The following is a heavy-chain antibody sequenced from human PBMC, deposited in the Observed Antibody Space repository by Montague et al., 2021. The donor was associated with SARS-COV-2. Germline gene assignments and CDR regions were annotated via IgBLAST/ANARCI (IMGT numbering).Heavy chain of an antibody. CDR2: IYYSGIT. CDR3: ARVRLTGTTAPYFDY. Sequence: SETLSLTCTVSGDSIRSYYWSWIRRPPGKGLEWIGNIYYSGITNYNPSLKSRVTTSIDTSKNQFSLRLSSVTAADTAVYYCARVRLTGTTAPYFDYWGQGTLVTVSS. J-gene: IGHJ4*02. CDR1: GDSIRSYY. D-gene: IGHD1-1*01. V-gene: IGHV4-59*01.